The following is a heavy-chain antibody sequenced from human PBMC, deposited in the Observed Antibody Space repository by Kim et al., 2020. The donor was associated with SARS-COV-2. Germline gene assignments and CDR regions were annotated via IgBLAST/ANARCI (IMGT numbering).Heavy chain of an antibody. CDR1: GFSFSTYW. Sequence: GGSLRLSCAVSGFSFSTYWMHWVRQVPGKGLVWVARINNDERKTWYADDVEGRFTISRDNAKNTLYLQMRGLRVEDTAVYYCARESLGYNEKRAIENWG. CDR3: ARESLGYNEKRAIEN. V-gene: IGHV3-74*01. CDR2: INNDERKT. D-gene: IGHD5-18*01. J-gene: IGHJ3*02.